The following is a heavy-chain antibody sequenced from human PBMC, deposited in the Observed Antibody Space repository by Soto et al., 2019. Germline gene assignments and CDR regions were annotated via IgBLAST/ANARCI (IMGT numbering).Heavy chain of an antibody. Sequence: QVHLVQSRAEVRKPGASVRVSCKASGYTFTNYGVNWVRQAPGQGLEWLGWISAYNGNTEFAQECKDTHTIATDTSTGTACMESRSLRSDDTAVYFCARGGRQFVPNSDAFDIWGPGTMITVSS. CDR2: ISAYNGNT. CDR3: ARGGRQFVPNSDAFDI. D-gene: IGHD6-6*01. J-gene: IGHJ3*02. V-gene: IGHV1-18*01. CDR1: GYTFTNYG.